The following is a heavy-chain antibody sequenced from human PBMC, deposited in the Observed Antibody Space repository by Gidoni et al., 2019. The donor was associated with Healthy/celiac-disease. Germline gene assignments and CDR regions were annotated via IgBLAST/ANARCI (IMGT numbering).Heavy chain of an antibody. CDR3: ARVGIGVGATSYYFDY. CDR1: GFTFSSYE. CDR2: ISSSGSTI. J-gene: IGHJ4*02. V-gene: IGHV3-48*03. Sequence: EVQLVESGGGLVQPGGSLRLSCAASGFTFSSYEMNWVRQAPGKGLEWVSYISSSGSTIYYADSVKGRFTISRDNAKNSLYLQMNSLRAEDTAVYYCARVGIGVGATSYYFDYWGQGTLVTVSS. D-gene: IGHD1-26*01.